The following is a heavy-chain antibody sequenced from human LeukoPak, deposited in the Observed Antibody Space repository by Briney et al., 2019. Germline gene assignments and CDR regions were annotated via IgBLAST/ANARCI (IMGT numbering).Heavy chain of an antibody. D-gene: IGHD3-3*01. J-gene: IGHJ4*02. CDR2: ISGSGGST. V-gene: IGHV3-23*01. Sequence: GGSLRLSCAASGFTFSSYAMSWVRQAPGKWLEWVSAISGSGGSTYYADSVKGRFTISRDNSKNTLYLQMNSLRAEDTAVYYCAKDLYDLWSGTDYWGQGTLVTVSS. CDR1: GFTFSSYA. CDR3: AKDLYDLWSGTDY.